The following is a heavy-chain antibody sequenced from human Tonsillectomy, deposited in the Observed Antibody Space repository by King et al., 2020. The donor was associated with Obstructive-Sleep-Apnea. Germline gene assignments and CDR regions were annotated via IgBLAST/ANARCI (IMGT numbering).Heavy chain of an antibody. CDR1: GFPVSTKY. J-gene: IGHJ4*02. D-gene: IGHD2-2*01. Sequence: VQLVESGGGLVQPGGSLTLSCASSGFPVSTKYMSWVRQGPGKGLECGAVSYGGVKTDYPDSTKGRFIISRDTSKNTLYLQMNNLRVEETAVYSCASSVVTGGAFAYWGQGTPVTVSS. CDR3: ASSVVTGGAFAY. CDR2: SYGGVKT. V-gene: IGHV3-66*01.